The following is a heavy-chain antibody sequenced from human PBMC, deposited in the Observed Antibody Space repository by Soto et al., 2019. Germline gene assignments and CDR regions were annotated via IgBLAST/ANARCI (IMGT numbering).Heavy chain of an antibody. CDR2: IIPILDVA. D-gene: IGHD3-10*01. CDR3: AQMWFGELWHGMDV. Sequence: QLVQSGAEVKKPGSSVKVSCKASGGDFLSYTISWVRQAPGQGPEWMGTIIPILDVAKNAQKFQGRVDITADKATSTVYMELRSLRSDDTAVYYCAQMWFGELWHGMDVWGQGTTITVSS. CDR1: GGDFLSYT. V-gene: IGHV1-69*02. J-gene: IGHJ6*02.